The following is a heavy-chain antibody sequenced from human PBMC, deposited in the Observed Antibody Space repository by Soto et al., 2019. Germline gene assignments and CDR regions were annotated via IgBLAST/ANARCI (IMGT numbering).Heavy chain of an antibody. D-gene: IGHD1-26*01. CDR3: ARGSGSYGLL. CDR2: IYHSGST. Sequence: QLQLQESGSGLVKPSQTLSLTCAVSGGCISSGGYSWSWIRQPPGKGLEWIGYIYHSGSTYYNPSLKIRDTISVDRSKNQFSLKLSSVTAADTAVHYCARGSGSYGLLWGQGTLVTVSS. CDR1: GGCISSGGYS. V-gene: IGHV4-30-2*01. J-gene: IGHJ4*02.